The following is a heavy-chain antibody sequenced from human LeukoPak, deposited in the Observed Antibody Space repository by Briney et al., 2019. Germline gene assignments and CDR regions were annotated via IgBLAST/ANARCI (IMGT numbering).Heavy chain of an antibody. CDR1: GYTFTGHY. D-gene: IGHD1-26*01. J-gene: IGHJ4*02. CDR3: ARGSAFSGEILRANDY. CDR2: IDPNSGGT. V-gene: IGHV1-2*02. Sequence: ASVKVSCKASGYTFTGHYMHWVRQVPGQGLEWMGWIDPNSGGTNYAQKFQGRVTMTRDTSISTAYMDLNRLTSDDTAVYYCARGSAFSGEILRANDYWGQGTLVTVSS.